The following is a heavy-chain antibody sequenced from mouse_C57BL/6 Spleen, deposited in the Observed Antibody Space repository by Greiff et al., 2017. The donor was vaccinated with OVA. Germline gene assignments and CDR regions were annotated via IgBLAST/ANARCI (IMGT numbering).Heavy chain of an antibody. V-gene: IGHV1-82*01. CDR2: IYPGDGDT. D-gene: IGHD1-1*01. CDR3: ARALTTVVAKDYAMDY. CDR1: GYAFSSSW. Sequence: QVQLQQSGPELVKPGASVKISCKASGYAFSSSWMNWVKQRPGKGLEWIGRIYPGDGDTNYNGKFKGKATLTADKSSSTAYMQLSSLTSEDSAVYFCARALTTVVAKDYAMDYWGQGTSVTVSS. J-gene: IGHJ4*01.